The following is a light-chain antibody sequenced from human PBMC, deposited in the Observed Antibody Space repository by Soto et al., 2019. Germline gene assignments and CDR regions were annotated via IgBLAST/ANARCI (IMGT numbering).Light chain of an antibody. J-gene: IGLJ2*01. Sequence: QSALTQPASVSGSPGQSITISCTGTSSDVGGYNYVSWYQQHPGKAPKLMIYDVSNRPSGVSNRFSGSKSGNTASLTISGLQAEDEADYYCSSYTSRSTLFGGWTKRTVL. V-gene: IGLV2-14*01. CDR2: DVS. CDR1: SSDVGGYNY. CDR3: SSYTSRSTL.